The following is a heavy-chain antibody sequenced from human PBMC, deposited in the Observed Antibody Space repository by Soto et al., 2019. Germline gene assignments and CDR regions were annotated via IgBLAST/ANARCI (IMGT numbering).Heavy chain of an antibody. CDR2: IYPGNSDT. Sequence: PGESLKICCKGSGYSFASYWIGWVRQMPGKGLEWMGIIYPGNSDTRYSPSFQGQVTISADKSISTAYLQWSSLKASDTAMYYCVTSPHGYAVNYCARRTLVTVSS. V-gene: IGHV5-51*01. CDR3: VTSPHGYAVNY. J-gene: IGHJ4*02. D-gene: IGHD5-12*01. CDR1: GYSFASYW.